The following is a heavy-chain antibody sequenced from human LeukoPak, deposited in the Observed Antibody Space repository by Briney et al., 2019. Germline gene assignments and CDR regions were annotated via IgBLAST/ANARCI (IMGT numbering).Heavy chain of an antibody. CDR2: IPSSGGTI. CDR1: GFTFNNYE. CDR3: ARDDYGATFDAFDI. J-gene: IGHJ3*02. D-gene: IGHD4-17*01. Sequence: GGSLRLSCAASGFTFNNYEMNWVRQAPGKGLEWVSYIPSSGGTIYYADSVKGRFTMSRDNAKNSVYLQMNSLRAKDTAVYYCARDDYGATFDAFDIWGQGTMVTVSS. V-gene: IGHV3-48*03.